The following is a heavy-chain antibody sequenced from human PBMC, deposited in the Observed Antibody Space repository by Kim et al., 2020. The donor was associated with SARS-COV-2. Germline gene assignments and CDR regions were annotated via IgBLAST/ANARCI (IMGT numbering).Heavy chain of an antibody. D-gene: IGHD4-4*01. Sequence: SETLSLTCSVSGDSISDYYWGWIRQSAEKGLEWIGRIYNTGSTEYNPSLESRVTMSRDTSKNQFSLKLTSVTAADTAVYCCARDGTTARGSEYHGLDVWG. V-gene: IGHV4-4*07. J-gene: IGHJ6*01. CDR3: ARDGTTARGSEYHGLDV. CDR1: GDSISDYY. CDR2: IYNTGST.